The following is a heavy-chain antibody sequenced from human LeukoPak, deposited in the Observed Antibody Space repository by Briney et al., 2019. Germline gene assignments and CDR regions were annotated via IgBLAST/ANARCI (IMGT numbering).Heavy chain of an antibody. CDR2: ISGTGSST. V-gene: IGHV3-23*01. D-gene: IGHD6-19*01. J-gene: IGHJ4*02. Sequence: GGSLRLSCAASGFTFSSYAMGWVRQAPGKGLEWVSTISGTGSSTYYADSVKGRFTISRDSSKNTLYLQMNSLRAEDTAVYYCAARPPRAVAGPFDYWAQGTLFTAS. CDR3: AARPPRAVAGPFDY. CDR1: GFTFSSYA.